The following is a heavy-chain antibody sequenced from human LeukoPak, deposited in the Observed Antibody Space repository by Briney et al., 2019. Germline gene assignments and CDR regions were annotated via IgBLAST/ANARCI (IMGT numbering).Heavy chain of an antibody. J-gene: IGHJ4*02. CDR1: GYSFTTYW. Sequence: GESLKISCKASGYSFTTYWIGWVRQMPGKGLEWMGIIYPGDSKTTYSPSFQGQVTISADKSIHTAYRQWNSLKASEPTMYYCAGQGSGWSGVYGGQGTLVIVSS. D-gene: IGHD6-19*01. V-gene: IGHV5-51*01. CDR2: IYPGDSKT. CDR3: AGQGSGWSGVY.